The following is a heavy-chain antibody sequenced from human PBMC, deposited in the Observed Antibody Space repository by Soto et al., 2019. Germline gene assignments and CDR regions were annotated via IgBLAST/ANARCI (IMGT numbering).Heavy chain of an antibody. CDR2: IYYSGST. Sequence: SETLSLTCTVSGGSISGYYWSWIRQPPRKGLEWIGYIYYSGSTNYNPSLKSRVTISVDTSKNQFSLKLSSVIAADTAVYYCARVFPGNNYYYYYMDVWGKGTTVTVSS. D-gene: IGHD1-26*01. CDR3: ARVFPGNNYYYYYMDV. CDR1: GGSISGYY. V-gene: IGHV4-59*01. J-gene: IGHJ6*03.